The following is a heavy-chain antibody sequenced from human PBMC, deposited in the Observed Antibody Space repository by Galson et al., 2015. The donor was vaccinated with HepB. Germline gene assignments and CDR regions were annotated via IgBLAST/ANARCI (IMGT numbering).Heavy chain of an antibody. V-gene: IGHV4-39*01. D-gene: IGHD6-19*01. Sequence: DTLSLTCTVSGGSISSSSYYWGWIRQPPGKGLEWIGSIYYSGSTYYNPSLKSRVTISVDTSKNQFSLKLSSVTAADTAVYYCARDGSGWYGNAFDIWGQGTMVTVSS. CDR1: GGSISSSSYY. CDR2: IYYSGST. J-gene: IGHJ3*02. CDR3: ARDGSGWYGNAFDI.